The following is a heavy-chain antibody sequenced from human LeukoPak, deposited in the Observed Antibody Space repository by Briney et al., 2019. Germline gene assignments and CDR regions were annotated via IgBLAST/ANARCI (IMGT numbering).Heavy chain of an antibody. CDR3: TRGDDYYDSSGYYPHGAFDI. D-gene: IGHD3-22*01. J-gene: IGHJ3*02. CDR2: IYYSGST. Sequence: KPSEALSLTCSVSGGSIRSFYWSWIRQPPGKGLEWIGYIYYSGSTNYNPSLKSRVTISVDTSKNQFSLKLSSVTAADTAVYYCTRGDDYYDSSGYYPHGAFDIWGQGTMVTVSS. CDR1: GGSIRSFY. V-gene: IGHV4-59*01.